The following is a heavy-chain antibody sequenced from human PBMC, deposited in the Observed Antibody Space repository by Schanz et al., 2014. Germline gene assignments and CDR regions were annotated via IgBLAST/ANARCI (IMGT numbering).Heavy chain of an antibody. CDR2: ISSSGSYI. Sequence: DVQLVESGGGLVKPGGSLRLSCEASEFTFSSYKMNWVRQAPGKGLEWVSSISSSGSYIHYADSVKGRFTISRDNAKNTLYLQMNSLRAEDTAVYYCARDSRPKYDFLTAYYSIDYWGQGTLVTVSS. CDR3: ARDSRPKYDFLTAYYSIDY. D-gene: IGHD3-9*01. CDR1: EFTFSSYK. V-gene: IGHV3-21*01. J-gene: IGHJ4*02.